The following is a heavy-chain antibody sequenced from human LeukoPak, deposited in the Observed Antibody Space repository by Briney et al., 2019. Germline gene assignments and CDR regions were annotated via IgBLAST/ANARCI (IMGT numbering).Heavy chain of an antibody. CDR1: GGSFSGYY. D-gene: IGHD2-2*01. J-gene: IGHJ3*02. Sequence: SETLSLTCAVYGGSFSGYYWSWIRQPPGKGLEWIGEINHSGSTNYNPSLKSRVTISVDTSKNQFSLKLSSVTAADTAVYYCARGFSCSSTSCQRDDAFDIWGQGTMVTVSS. CDR3: ARGFSCSSTSCQRDDAFDI. CDR2: INHSGST. V-gene: IGHV4-34*01.